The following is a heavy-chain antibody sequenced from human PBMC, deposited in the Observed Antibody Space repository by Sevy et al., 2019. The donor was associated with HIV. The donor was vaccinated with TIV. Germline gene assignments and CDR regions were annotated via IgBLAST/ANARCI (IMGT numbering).Heavy chain of an antibody. D-gene: IGHD2-15*01. Sequence: SETLSLTCTVSGGSISSYYWSWIRQPAGKGLEWIGRIYTSGSTNYNPSLKSRVTMSVDTSKNQFSLKLSSVTAADTAVYYCAREGYCSGGSCYPGICWGQGTLVTVSS. CDR1: GGSISSYY. CDR3: AREGYCSGGSCYPGIC. J-gene: IGHJ4*02. CDR2: IYTSGST. V-gene: IGHV4-4*07.